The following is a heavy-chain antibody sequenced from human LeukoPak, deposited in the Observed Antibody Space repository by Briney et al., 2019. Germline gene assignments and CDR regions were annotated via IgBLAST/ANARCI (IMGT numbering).Heavy chain of an antibody. CDR1: GYTFTGYY. D-gene: IGHD2-2*01. CDR3: ARGPIVVVPAAMFDYYYYYYYMDV. Sequence: GASVKVSCKASGYTFTGYYMHWVRQAPGQGLEWMGWINHNSGGTNYAQKFQGRVTMTRDTSISTAYMELSRLRSDDTAVYYCARGPIVVVPAAMFDYYYYYYYMDVWGKGTTVTVSS. J-gene: IGHJ6*03. V-gene: IGHV1-2*02. CDR2: INHNSGGT.